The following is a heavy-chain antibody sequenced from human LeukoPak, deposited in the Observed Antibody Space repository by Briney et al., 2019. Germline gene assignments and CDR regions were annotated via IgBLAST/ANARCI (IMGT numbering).Heavy chain of an antibody. CDR1: GGSISSDY. V-gene: IGHV4-59*01. Sequence: KPSETLSLTCSVSGGSISSDYWAWIRQPPGKGLEWIGYMYYTGSTNYNPSLKSRVTISLATSKNQFSLKLSSVTAADTAVYYCARQADDSSSSLVYFDYWGQGTLVTVSS. D-gene: IGHD6-6*01. CDR3: ARQADDSSSSLVYFDY. J-gene: IGHJ4*02. CDR2: MYYTGST.